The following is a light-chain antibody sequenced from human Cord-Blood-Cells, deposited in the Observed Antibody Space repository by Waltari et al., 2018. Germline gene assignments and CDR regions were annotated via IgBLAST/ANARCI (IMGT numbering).Light chain of an antibody. Sequence: QSALTQSASVSGSPGQSITISCTGTSSDVGSYNLVSWYQQHPGKAPKLMIYEGSKRRSGVSIRFSGSKSGNTASLTISGLQAEDEADYYCCSYAGSSTWVFGGGTKLTVL. CDR2: EGS. V-gene: IGLV2-23*01. CDR1: SSDVGSYNL. CDR3: CSYAGSSTWV. J-gene: IGLJ3*02.